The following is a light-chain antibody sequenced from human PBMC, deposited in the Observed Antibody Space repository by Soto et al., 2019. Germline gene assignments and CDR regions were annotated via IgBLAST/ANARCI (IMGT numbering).Light chain of an antibody. CDR1: QDISNY. Sequence: DIQMTQSPSSLSASVGDRVTITCQASQDISNYLNWYQQKPGKAPKLLIYDASNLETGVPSRFSGSGSGTDFTFTISSLKPEDIATYYCQQYDNLPPFTFGPVTKMDIK. J-gene: IGKJ3*01. CDR2: DAS. V-gene: IGKV1-33*01. CDR3: QQYDNLPPFT.